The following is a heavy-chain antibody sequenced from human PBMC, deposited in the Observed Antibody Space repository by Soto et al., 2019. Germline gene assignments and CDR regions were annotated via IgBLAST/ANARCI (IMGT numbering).Heavy chain of an antibody. CDR3: AIVIVVVPAAISYISGYAFDY. V-gene: IGHV1-18*01. Sequence: ASVKVSCKPSGYTFTSYGISWVRQAPGQGLEWMGWISAYNGNTNYAQKFKGWVTMTRDTSFSTAYMELSRLRSDDTAVYYCAIVIVVVPAAISYISGYAFDYWGQGTLVTVSS. J-gene: IGHJ4*02. CDR1: GYTFTSYG. D-gene: IGHD2-2*01. CDR2: ISAYNGNT.